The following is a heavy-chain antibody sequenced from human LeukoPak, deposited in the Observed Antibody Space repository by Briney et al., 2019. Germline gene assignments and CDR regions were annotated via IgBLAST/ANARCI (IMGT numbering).Heavy chain of an antibody. CDR3: ARERYYYDSSGYYPVDAFDI. Sequence: SDTLSLTCTVSGGSISSYYWSWIRQPPGKGLEGIGYIYYSGSTNYNPSLKSRVTISVDTSKNQFSLKLSSVTAADTAVYYCARERYYYDSSGYYPVDAFDIWGQGTMVTVSS. J-gene: IGHJ3*02. CDR2: IYYSGST. CDR1: GGSISSYY. D-gene: IGHD3-22*01. V-gene: IGHV4-59*01.